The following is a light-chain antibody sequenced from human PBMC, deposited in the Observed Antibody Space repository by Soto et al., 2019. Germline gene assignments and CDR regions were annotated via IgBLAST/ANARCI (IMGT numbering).Light chain of an antibody. V-gene: IGKV3-15*01. CDR1: QSVSSN. J-gene: IGKJ1*01. CDR2: GAS. Sequence: IRMTQSPATLSVSPGERATLSCRASQSVSSNLVWYQQKPGQAPRLLIYGASTRVTGIPARFSGSGSGTEFTLTISSLQSEDFAVYYCQQYHNWWTFGQGTKVDIK. CDR3: QQYHNWWT.